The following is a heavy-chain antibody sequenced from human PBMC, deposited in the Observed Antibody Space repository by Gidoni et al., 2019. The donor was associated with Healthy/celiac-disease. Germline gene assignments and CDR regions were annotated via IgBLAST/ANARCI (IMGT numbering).Heavy chain of an antibody. CDR2: IYYSGST. V-gene: IGHV4-31*02. D-gene: IGHD4-17*01. Sequence: GYIYYSGSTYYNPSLKSRVTISVDTSKNQFSLKLSSVTDADTAVYYCARRPRGDYAWFDPWGQGTLVTVSS. CDR3: ARRPRGDYAWFDP. J-gene: IGHJ5*02.